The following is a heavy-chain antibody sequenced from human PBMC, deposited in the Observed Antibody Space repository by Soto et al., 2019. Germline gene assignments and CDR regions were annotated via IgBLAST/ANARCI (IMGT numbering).Heavy chain of an antibody. J-gene: IGHJ5*02. Sequence: SVKVSCKASGGTFSSYAISWVRQAPGQGLEWMGGIIPIFGTANYAQKFQGRVTITADESTSTAYMELSSLRSEDTAVYYCARDIKNGGCWFDPWGQGTLVTVYS. D-gene: IGHD2-15*01. CDR3: ARDIKNGGCWFDP. V-gene: IGHV1-69*13. CDR2: IIPIFGTA. CDR1: GGTFSSYA.